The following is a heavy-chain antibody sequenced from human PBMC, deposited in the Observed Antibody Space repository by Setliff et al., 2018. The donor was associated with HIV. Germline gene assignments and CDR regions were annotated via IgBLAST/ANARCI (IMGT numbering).Heavy chain of an antibody. CDR2: INHSGGT. CDR1: GRSFSGYY. J-gene: IGHJ4*02. D-gene: IGHD3-22*01. V-gene: IGHV4-34*01. Sequence: PSETLSLTCAVYGRSFSGYYWNWIRQSPGKGLEWIGEINHSGGTNYNPSLKSRVTMSIDTSKNQFSLNVSSVTAADTAVYYCARGLSFYDPGGFDYWGQGTLVTVSS. CDR3: ARGLSFYDPGGFDY.